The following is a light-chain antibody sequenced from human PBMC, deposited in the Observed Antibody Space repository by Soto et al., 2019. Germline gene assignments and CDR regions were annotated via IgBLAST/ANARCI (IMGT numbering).Light chain of an antibody. CDR1: SSDVGSYNY. CDR3: SSYTTRTTLDV. Sequence: QSALTQPASVSGSPGQSITISCTGTSSDVGSYNYVSWYQLHPGKAPKLMIYEVSNRPSGVSNRFSGSKSGDTASLTISGLQAGDEADYYCSSYTTRTTLDVFGTGTKLTVL. J-gene: IGLJ1*01. V-gene: IGLV2-14*01. CDR2: EVS.